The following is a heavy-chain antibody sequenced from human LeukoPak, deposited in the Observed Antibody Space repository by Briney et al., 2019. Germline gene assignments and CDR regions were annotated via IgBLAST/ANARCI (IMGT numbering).Heavy chain of an antibody. J-gene: IGHJ4*02. CDR3: VRDQTGGGYYFDY. D-gene: IGHD3-16*01. Sequence: GGSLRLSCAASGFTVSSNYMSWVRQAPGKGLEWVSVIYSGGSTYYADSVKGRFTISRDNSKNTLHLQMNSLRAEDTAVYYCVRDQTGGGYYFDYWGQGTLVTVSS. CDR1: GFTVSSNY. CDR2: IYSGGST. V-gene: IGHV3-53*01.